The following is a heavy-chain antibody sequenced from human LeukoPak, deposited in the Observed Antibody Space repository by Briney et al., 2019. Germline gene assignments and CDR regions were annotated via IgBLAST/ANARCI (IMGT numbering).Heavy chain of an antibody. CDR2: IIPIFGTA. D-gene: IGHD3-9*01. CDR1: GGTFSSYA. J-gene: IGHJ4*02. V-gene: IGHV1-69*06. CDR3: ARDLNSYDILTGYLHTFDY. Sequence: GSSVKVSCKASGGTFSSYAISWARQAPGQGLEWMGGIIPIFGTANYAQKFQGRVTITADKSTSTAYMELSSLRSEDTAVYYCARDLNSYDILTGYLHTFDYWGQGTLVTVSS.